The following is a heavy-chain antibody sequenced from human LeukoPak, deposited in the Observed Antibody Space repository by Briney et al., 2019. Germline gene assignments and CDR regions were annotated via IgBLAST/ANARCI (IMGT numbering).Heavy chain of an antibody. Sequence: SETLSLTCTVSGGSISSSSYYWGWIRQPPGKGLEWIGSIYYSGSTYYNPSLKSRVTISVDTSKNQFSLKLSSVTAADTAVYYCARSYYYDLSGYDIWGQGTMVIVSS. CDR1: GGSISSSSYY. CDR2: IYYSGST. V-gene: IGHV4-39*07. J-gene: IGHJ3*02. D-gene: IGHD3-22*01. CDR3: ARSYYYDLSGYDI.